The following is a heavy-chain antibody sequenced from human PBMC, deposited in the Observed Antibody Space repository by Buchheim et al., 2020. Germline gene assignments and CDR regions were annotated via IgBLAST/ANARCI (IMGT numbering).Heavy chain of an antibody. D-gene: IGHD4-17*01. V-gene: IGHV1-69*12. CDR3: ARAGDYSTWNLSLGWFDP. CDR1: GGTFSSYA. CDR2: IIPIFGTA. Sequence: QVQLVQSGAEVKKPGSSVKVSCKASGGTFSSYAISWVRQAPGQGLEWMGWIIPIFGTANYAQKFQGRVPHTADESTTQTYMELSSLRSEDTAVYYCARAGDYSTWNLSLGWFDPWGQGTL. J-gene: IGHJ5*02.